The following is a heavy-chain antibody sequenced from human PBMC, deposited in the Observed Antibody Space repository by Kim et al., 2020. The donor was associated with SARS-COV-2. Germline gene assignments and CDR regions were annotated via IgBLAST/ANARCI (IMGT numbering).Heavy chain of an antibody. J-gene: IGHJ4*02. D-gene: IGHD2-15*01. V-gene: IGHV7-4-1*02. CDR3: ARKLRGGYSLDY. Sequence: TYAHAFTGRFVFSLDTSVSTAYLQISSLNADDTAVYYCARKLRGGYSLDYWGQGTLVTVSS.